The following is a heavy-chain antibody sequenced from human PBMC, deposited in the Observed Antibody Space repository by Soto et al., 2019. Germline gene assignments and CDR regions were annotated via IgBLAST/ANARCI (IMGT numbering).Heavy chain of an antibody. CDR1: GGSISSGDYY. J-gene: IGHJ4*02. CDR2: IYYSGRT. CDR3: ARGRAHSSFDY. Sequence: PSETLSLTCTVSGGSISSGDYYWTWIRQPPGRGLEWIGYIYYSGRTYYNPSLKSRLTISLDTSKNQFSLKLTSVTAADTAVYYCARGRAHSSFDYWGQGALVTGS. V-gene: IGHV4-30-4*01.